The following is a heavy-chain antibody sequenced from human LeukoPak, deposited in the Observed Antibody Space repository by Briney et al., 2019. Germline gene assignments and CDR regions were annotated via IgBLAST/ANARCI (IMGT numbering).Heavy chain of an antibody. CDR1: GXTFSDYY. J-gene: IGHJ4*02. CDR3: ARDQGENYDSSGYYPY. D-gene: IGHD3-22*01. Sequence: GGSLRLSCAASGXTFSDYYMSWIRQAPGKGLEWVSYIRGSSSSPNYADSVKGRFTISRDNAKNSLYLQMNSLRAEDTAVYYCARDQGENYDSSGYYPYWGQGTLVTVSS. CDR2: IRGSSSSP. V-gene: IGHV3-11*06.